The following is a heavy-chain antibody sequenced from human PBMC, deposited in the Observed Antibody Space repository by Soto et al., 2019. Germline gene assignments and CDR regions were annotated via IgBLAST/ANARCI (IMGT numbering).Heavy chain of an antibody. CDR1: GGTFSSYA. V-gene: IGHV1-69*12. CDR2: IIPIFGTA. D-gene: IGHD5-18*01. CDR3: AARGELWLDY. Sequence: QVQLVQSGAEVKKPGSSAKVSCKASGGTFSSYAISWVRQAPGQGLEWMGGIIPIFGTANYAQKLQGRVTITADESTSTAYMELSSPRSEDTAVYYGAARGELWLDYWGQGTLVTFSS. J-gene: IGHJ4*02.